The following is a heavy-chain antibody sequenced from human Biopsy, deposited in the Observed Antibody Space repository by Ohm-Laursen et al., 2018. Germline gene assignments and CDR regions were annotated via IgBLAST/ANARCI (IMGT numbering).Heavy chain of an antibody. V-gene: IGHV4-59*07. CDR1: GGSMSSYY. J-gene: IGHJ3*02. Sequence: SDTLSLTYTVSGGSMSSYYWTWIRQPPGKGLEWIGYIYNSGSTNYNPSLKSRVTISAAVDTSKSQFSLRLSSVTAADTAMYYCARGEAGVYDALDIWGQGTMVIVSS. CDR3: ARGEAGVYDALDI. D-gene: IGHD3-10*01. CDR2: IYNSGST.